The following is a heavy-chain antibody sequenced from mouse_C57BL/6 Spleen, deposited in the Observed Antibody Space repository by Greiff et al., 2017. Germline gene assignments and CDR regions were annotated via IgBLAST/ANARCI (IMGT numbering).Heavy chain of an antibody. Sequence: VQLQQPGAELVKPGASVKMSCKASGYTFTSYWITWVKQRPGQGLEWIGDIYPGSGSTNYNEKFKSKATLTVDTSSSTAYMQLSSLTSEDSAVYYGARGEGTLDGSGYFYAMDYWGQGTSVTVSS. CDR1: GYTFTSYW. J-gene: IGHJ4*01. V-gene: IGHV1-55*01. D-gene: IGHD3-2*02. CDR2: IYPGSGST. CDR3: ARGEGTLDGSGYFYAMDY.